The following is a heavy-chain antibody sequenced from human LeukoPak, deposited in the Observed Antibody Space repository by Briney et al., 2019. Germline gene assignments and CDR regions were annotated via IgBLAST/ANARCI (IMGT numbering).Heavy chain of an antibody. D-gene: IGHD5-18*01. CDR3: ARAVWYSSNAFDI. CDR2: IRYDGSNK. V-gene: IGHV3-30*02. Sequence: GGSLRLSCAASGFTFSSYGMHWVRQAPGKGLEWVAFIRYDGSNKYYADSVKGRFTISRDNSKNTLYLQMNSLRAEDTAVYYCARAVWYSSNAFDIWGQGTMVTVSS. J-gene: IGHJ3*02. CDR1: GFTFSSYG.